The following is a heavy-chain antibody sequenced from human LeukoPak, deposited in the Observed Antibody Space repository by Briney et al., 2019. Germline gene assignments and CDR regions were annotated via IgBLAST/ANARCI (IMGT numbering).Heavy chain of an antibody. V-gene: IGHV4-59*08. Sequence: SETLSLTCTVPGDSISSYSWSWIRQPPGKGLEWIGFIYSIGSTNYNPSLKSRVTISVDTSKNQFSLKLPSVTAADTAVYYCARHYYDSSGYFYQDYWGQGTLVTVSS. CDR1: GDSISSYS. D-gene: IGHD3-22*01. CDR2: IYSIGST. CDR3: ARHYYDSSGYFYQDY. J-gene: IGHJ4*02.